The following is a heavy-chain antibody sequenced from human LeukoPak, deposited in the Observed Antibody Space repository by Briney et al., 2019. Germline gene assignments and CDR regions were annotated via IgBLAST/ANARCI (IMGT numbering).Heavy chain of an antibody. J-gene: IGHJ2*01. CDR1: GFTFSSNA. V-gene: IGHV3-23*01. CDR3: AKGDGGYGWYFDV. CDR2: ISGRGGGT. D-gene: IGHD5-12*01. Sequence: GGSLRLSCAASGFTFSSNAMTWVRQAPGKGLEWVSGISGRGGGTYYADSVKGWFTISRDNTKNTLYLQMNSLRVEDTAVYYCAKGDGGYGWYFDVWGRGTLVTVSS.